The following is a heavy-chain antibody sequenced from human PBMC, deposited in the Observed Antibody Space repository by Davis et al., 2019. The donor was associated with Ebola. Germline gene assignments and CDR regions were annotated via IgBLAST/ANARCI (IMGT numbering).Heavy chain of an antibody. V-gene: IGHV3-30*18. CDR1: GFTFNNYG. CDR2: TSYDGSNK. J-gene: IGHJ6*04. Sequence: PGGSLRLSCAASGFTFNNYGMNWVRQAPGKGLEWVALTSYDGSNKDYADSVKGRFTISRDNSQNTLYLQMNSLRAEDTAVYYCAKDLGSTIAFYGMDGWGKGTTVTVSS. D-gene: IGHD1-26*01. CDR3: AKDLGSTIAFYGMDG.